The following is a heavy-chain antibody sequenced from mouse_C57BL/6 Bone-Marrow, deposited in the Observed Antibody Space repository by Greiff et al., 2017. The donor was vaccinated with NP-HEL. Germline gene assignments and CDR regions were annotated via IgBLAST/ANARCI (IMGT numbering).Heavy chain of an antibody. V-gene: IGHV2-9*01. D-gene: IGHD1-1*01. CDR1: GFSLTSYG. Sequence: VKLQESGPGLVAPSQSLSITCTVSGFSLTSYGVDWVRPPPGTGLEWLGVIWGGGSTNYNSALMSTLSIRKDNSKSQVFLKMNSLQTDDTAMYYCAKRYYGSRWAMDYWGQGTSVTVSS. CDR2: IWGGGST. CDR3: AKRYYGSRWAMDY. J-gene: IGHJ4*01.